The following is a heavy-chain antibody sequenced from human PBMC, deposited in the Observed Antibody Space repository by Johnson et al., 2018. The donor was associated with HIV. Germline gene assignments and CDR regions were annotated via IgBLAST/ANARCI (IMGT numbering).Heavy chain of an antibody. Sequence: QMLLVESGGGVVRPGRSLRLSCAGSGFNFNNYDMHWVRQAPGKGLEWVALISYDGNNKYYSGSVKGRFTISRDNSKNTLDLQMNSLTHEDTAVYYCAKSPLKVAAKGAFDIWGQGTMVTVSS. D-gene: IGHD1-26*01. CDR3: AKSPLKVAAKGAFDI. J-gene: IGHJ3*02. CDR2: ISYDGNNK. CDR1: GFNFNNYD. V-gene: IGHV3-30*18.